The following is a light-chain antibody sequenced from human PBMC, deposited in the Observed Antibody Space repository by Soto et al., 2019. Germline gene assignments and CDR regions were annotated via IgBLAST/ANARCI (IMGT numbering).Light chain of an antibody. J-gene: IGLJ3*02. CDR1: SSDVGGYSY. V-gene: IGLV2-14*01. CDR3: SSYTSSSTWV. CDR2: EVR. Sequence: QSVLTQPASVSGSPGQSITISCTGTSSDVGGYSYVSWYQKNPGKAPKLMIYEVRNRPSGVSDRFSGSKSGNTASLTISGLQADDEADYYCSSYTSSSTWVFGGGTQLTVL.